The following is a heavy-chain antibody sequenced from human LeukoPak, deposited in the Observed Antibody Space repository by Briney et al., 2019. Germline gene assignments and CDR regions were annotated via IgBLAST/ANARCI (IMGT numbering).Heavy chain of an antibody. D-gene: IGHD3-10*01. CDR1: GYTFTGYY. CDR3: ERDHRLLWFGEDY. Sequence: GASVKVSCKASGYTFTGYYMHWVRHAPGQGLEWMGWIDPNSGGTNYAQKFQGRVTMTRDTSISTAYMELSRLRSDDTAVYYCERDHRLLWFGEDYWGQGTLVTVSS. CDR2: IDPNSGGT. V-gene: IGHV1-2*02. J-gene: IGHJ4*02.